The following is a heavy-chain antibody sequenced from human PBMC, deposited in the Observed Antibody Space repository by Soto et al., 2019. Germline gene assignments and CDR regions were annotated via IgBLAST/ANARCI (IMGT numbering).Heavy chain of an antibody. V-gene: IGHV1-69*13. CDR2: IIPIFGTA. J-gene: IGHJ6*02. CDR3: ASTLVYYDSSGYTTALYGTDV. CDR1: GGTFSSYA. D-gene: IGHD3-22*01. Sequence: SVKVSCKASGGTFSSYAISWVRQAPGQGLEWMGGIIPIFGTANYAQKFQGRVTITADESTSTAYMELGSLRSEDTAVYYCASTLVYYDSSGYTTALYGTDVWGQGTTVTVSS.